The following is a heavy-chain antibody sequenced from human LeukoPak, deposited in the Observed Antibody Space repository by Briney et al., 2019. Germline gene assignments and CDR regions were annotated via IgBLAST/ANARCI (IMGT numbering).Heavy chain of an antibody. J-gene: IGHJ6*04. D-gene: IGHD3-10*02. CDR3: AELGITMIGGV. V-gene: IGHV3-20*04. CDR1: GFTFDDYD. Sequence: GGSLRLSCVASGFTFDDYDMSWVRQAPGKGLEWVSNINWHGGRTDYADSVKGRFTISRDNAKNSLYLQTNSLRAEDTAVYYCAELGITMIGGVWGKGTTVTISS. CDR2: INWHGGRT.